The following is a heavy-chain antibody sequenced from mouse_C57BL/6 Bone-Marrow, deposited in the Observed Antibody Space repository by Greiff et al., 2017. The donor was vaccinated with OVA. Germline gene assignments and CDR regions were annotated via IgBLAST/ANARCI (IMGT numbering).Heavy chain of an antibody. J-gene: IGHJ1*03. Sequence: QVQLQQSGAELVRPGTSVKMSCKASGYTFTNYWIGWAKQRPGHGLEWIGDIYPGGGYTNYNEKFKGKATLTADKSSSTAYMQFSSLTSEDSAIYSCASDYGWYFDVWGTGTTVTVSS. CDR1: GYTFTNYW. CDR2: IYPGGGYT. D-gene: IGHD1-1*01. CDR3: ASDYGWYFDV. V-gene: IGHV1-63*01.